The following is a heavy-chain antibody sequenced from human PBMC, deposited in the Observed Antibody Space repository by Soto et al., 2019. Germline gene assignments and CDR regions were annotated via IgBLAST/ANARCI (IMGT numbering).Heavy chain of an antibody. D-gene: IGHD2-21*02. V-gene: IGHV3-7*03. CDR3: ARDARRDLDH. CDR1: GFTFSGYW. Sequence: PGGSVRPSCAAFGFTFSGYWMSGGRQAPGKGLEWVANIKQDGSEKSYLDPVKGRYTIPRDNPKNSLYLQMNSLRAEDTAVHYCARDARRDLDHWGQGTLVTVSS. CDR2: IKQDGSEK. J-gene: IGHJ4*02.